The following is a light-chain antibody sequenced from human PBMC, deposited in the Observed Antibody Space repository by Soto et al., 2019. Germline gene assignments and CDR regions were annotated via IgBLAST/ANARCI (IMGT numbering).Light chain of an antibody. CDR2: DAS. Sequence: DVQMTNPPPAFPPLLETKVTTPFRASQSISSWLAWYQQKPGKAPKLLIYDASSLESGVPSRFSGSGSGTEFTLTISSLQPDDFATYYCQQYSVYWTFGQGAKVDI. CDR3: QQYSVYWT. CDR1: QSISSW. J-gene: IGKJ1*01. V-gene: IGKV1-5*01.